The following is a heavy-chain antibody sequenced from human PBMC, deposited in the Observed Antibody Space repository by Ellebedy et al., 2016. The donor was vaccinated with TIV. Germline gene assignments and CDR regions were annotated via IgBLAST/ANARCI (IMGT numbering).Heavy chain of an antibody. V-gene: IGHV1-69*04. CDR3: ARAPLLRSSTIGGWFNP. D-gene: IGHD2-2*01. CDR1: GGTFSSYA. CDR2: IIPILGIA. J-gene: IGHJ5*02. Sequence: SVKVSXXASGGTFSSYAISWVRQAPGQGLEWMGRIIPILGIANYAQKFQGRVTITADKSTSTAYMELSSLRSEDTAVYYCARAPLLRSSTIGGWFNPWGQGTLVTVSS.